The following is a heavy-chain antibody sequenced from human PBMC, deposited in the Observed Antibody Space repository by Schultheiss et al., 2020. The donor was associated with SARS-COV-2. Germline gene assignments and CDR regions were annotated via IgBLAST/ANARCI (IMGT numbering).Heavy chain of an antibody. CDR2: ISYDGSNK. V-gene: IGHV3-30*01. CDR3: ARFGDRFSWYFDY. J-gene: IGHJ4*02. D-gene: IGHD4-17*01. Sequence: GGSLRLSCAASGFTFSNYTMHWVRQAPGKGLEWVAVISYDGSNKYYADSVKGRFTISRDNSKNTLYLQMNSLRTEDTAVYYCARFGDRFSWYFDYWGQGTLVTVSS. CDR1: GFTFSNYT.